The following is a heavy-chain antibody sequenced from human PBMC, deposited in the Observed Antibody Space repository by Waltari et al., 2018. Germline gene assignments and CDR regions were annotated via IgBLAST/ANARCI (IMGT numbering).Heavy chain of an antibody. CDR2: IYHTGSS. J-gene: IGHJ4*02. D-gene: IGHD6-25*01. CDR1: GHSVPNAFY. CDR3: AEEGNTTAGLFDS. V-gene: IGHV4-38-2*02. Sequence: QVQLRESGPGLVRSSETLSLTCTVSGHSVPNAFYWAWIRQSPGGGLEWIASIYHTGSSHYNSSLKSRVSISTDMSTKQFFLTLTHLTAADTAVYYCAEEGNTTAGLFDSWGQGTLVTVSS.